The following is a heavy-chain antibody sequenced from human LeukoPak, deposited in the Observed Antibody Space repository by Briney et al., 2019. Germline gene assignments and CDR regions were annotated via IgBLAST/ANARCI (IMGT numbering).Heavy chain of an antibody. V-gene: IGHV4-59*01. Sequence: SETLSLSCTVSGASTSHFYWNWIRQPPGKGLEWIGYMHNSGSSKHNPSLKSRLTISIDTSKNQFSLQLASVTAADTAIYYCVRSAEWLRNAFDIWGQGTMVSVSS. CDR2: MHNSGSS. J-gene: IGHJ3*02. D-gene: IGHD5-12*01. CDR1: GASTSHFY. CDR3: VRSAEWLRNAFDI.